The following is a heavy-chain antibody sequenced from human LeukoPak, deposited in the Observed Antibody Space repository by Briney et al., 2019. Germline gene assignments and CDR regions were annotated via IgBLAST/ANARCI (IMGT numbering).Heavy chain of an antibody. V-gene: IGHV5-51*01. D-gene: IGHD5-18*01. J-gene: IGHJ4*02. CDR3: ARPRYSYAMYYFDY. Sequence: GESLKISCKGSGYSFTSYWIGWVRQMPGEGLEWIGIIYPGDSDTRYSPSFQGQVTISADKSISTAYLQWSSLKASDTAMYYCARPRYSYAMYYFDYWGQGTLVTVSS. CDR1: GYSFTSYW. CDR2: IYPGDSDT.